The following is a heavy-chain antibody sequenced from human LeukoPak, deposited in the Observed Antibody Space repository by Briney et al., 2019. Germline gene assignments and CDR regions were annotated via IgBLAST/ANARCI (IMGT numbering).Heavy chain of an antibody. Sequence: GGSLRLSCAASGFTFSSYEMNWVRQAPGKGLEWVSYIDSSGSTIYYADSVQGRFTISRDNAKNSLYLQMNSLRAEVTAVYYCARMYSSGWYWGYYFDYWGQRTLVTVSS. V-gene: IGHV3-48*03. CDR3: ARMYSSGWYWGYYFDY. D-gene: IGHD6-19*01. CDR2: IDSSGSTI. CDR1: GFTFSSYE. J-gene: IGHJ4*02.